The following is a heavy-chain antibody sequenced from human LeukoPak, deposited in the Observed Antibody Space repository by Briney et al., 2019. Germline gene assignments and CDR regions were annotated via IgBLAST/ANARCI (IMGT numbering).Heavy chain of an antibody. CDR1: GFTVSSNY. CDR2: IKSKTDGGTT. J-gene: IGHJ4*02. V-gene: IGHV3-15*01. CDR3: TTSWMGGYFDY. Sequence: GGSLRLSCAASGFTVSSNYMSWVRQAPGKGLEWVGRIKSKTDGGTTDYAAPVKGRFTISRDDSKNTLYLQMNSLKTEDTAVYYCTTSWMGGYFDYWGQGTLVTVSS. D-gene: IGHD2-15*01.